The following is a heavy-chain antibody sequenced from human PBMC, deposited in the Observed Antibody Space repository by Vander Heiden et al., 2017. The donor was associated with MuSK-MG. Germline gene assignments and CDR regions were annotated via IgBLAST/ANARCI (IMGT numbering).Heavy chain of an antibody. V-gene: IGHV4-39*01. CDR3: ARRSYSDAFDI. CDR1: VGSISSRSYY. CDR2: IYYSGSI. D-gene: IGHD1-26*01. J-gene: IGHJ3*02. Sequence: QLQLQASLPGLVKPSETLSLTCTVSVGSISSRSYYWGWIRQPRGKGLEWIESIYYSGSIDDNPDLKSRVTISVDTSKNQFSLKMSSVTAADTAVYYCARRSYSDAFDIWGQGTMVTVSS.